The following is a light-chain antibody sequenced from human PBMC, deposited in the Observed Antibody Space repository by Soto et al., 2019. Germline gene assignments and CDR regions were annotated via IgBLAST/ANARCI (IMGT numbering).Light chain of an antibody. J-gene: IGLJ2*01. CDR2: STY. CDR1: SGSVSTSHY. Sequence: QAVVTQEPSFSVSPGGTVTLTCGLSSGSVSTSHYPRWYQQTPGQAPRTLIYSTYTRSSGVPDRLSGSILGNKAALTITGAQADDEANYYCVLYMGSGISVFGGGTKLTVL. CDR3: VLYMGSGISV. V-gene: IGLV8-61*01.